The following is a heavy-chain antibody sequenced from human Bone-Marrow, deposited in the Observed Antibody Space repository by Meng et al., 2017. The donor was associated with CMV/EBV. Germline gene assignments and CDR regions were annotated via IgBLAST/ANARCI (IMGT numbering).Heavy chain of an antibody. CDR2: IDTDGTVT. D-gene: IGHD1-14*01. CDR1: GFTFSNYR. Sequence: EGQLVGLACGLGKPGGSLRLSCVASGFTFSNYRMNWVRQAPGEGPVWVSRIDTDGTVTSYAESVRGRFTISRDNSKNTLYLQMNDLRAGDSGVYYCVRDLVGNRDSWGHGTLVTVPS. CDR3: VRDLVGNRDS. J-gene: IGHJ5*01. V-gene: IGHV3-74*03.